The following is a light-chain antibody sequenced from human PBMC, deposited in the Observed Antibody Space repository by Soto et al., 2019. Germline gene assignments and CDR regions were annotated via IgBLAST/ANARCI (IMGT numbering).Light chain of an antibody. V-gene: IGLV2-11*01. CDR2: DVS. CDR3: CSYAGSYNDV. CDR1: SRDVGAYNY. J-gene: IGLJ1*01. Sequence: QSALTQPRSVSGSPGQSVTISCTGTSRDVGAYNYVSWYQQHPGKAPKVMIYDVSKRPSGVPDRFSGSKSGTTASLTISGLQADDEADYYCCSYAGSYNDVFGSGTKLTVL.